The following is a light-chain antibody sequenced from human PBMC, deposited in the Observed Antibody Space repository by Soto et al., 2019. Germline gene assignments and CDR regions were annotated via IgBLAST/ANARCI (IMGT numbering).Light chain of an antibody. CDR3: CSYAGSSTYV. J-gene: IGLJ1*01. CDR1: STDVGDSNH. Sequence: QSVLTQPASVSGSPGQSITISCTGTSTDVGDSNHVSWYQHHPGKAPKLMIYEGSKRPSGVSNRFSGSKSGNTASLTISGLQAEDEADYYCCSYAGSSTYVFGTGTKVTVL. CDR2: EGS. V-gene: IGLV2-23*01.